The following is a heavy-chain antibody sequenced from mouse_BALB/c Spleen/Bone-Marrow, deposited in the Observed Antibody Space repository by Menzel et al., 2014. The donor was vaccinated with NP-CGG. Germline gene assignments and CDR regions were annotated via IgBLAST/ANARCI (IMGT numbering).Heavy chain of an antibody. CDR3: APYYYGRWFTY. V-gene: IGHV14-3*02. D-gene: IGHD1-1*01. Sequence: QLQQSGAELVKPGASVKLSCTASGFNIKDPYMHWVKQRPEQGLEWIGRIDPANGNTKYDPKFQGKATITADTSSNTAYLQLSSLTSEDTAVYYCAPYYYGRWFTYWGQGTLVTVSA. CDR1: GFNIKDPY. CDR2: IDPANGNT. J-gene: IGHJ3*01.